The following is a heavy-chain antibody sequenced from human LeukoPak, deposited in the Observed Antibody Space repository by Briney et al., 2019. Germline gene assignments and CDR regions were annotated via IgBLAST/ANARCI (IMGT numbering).Heavy chain of an antibody. J-gene: IGHJ4*02. CDR1: GYSFSTYW. D-gene: IGHD1-26*01. Sequence: GESLKISCKGSGYSFSTYWIGWVRQTPGKGMEWMEITYPGDSDTRYSPSFQGQVTLSADKSISTAYLQWSSLKAADTAMYYCARGGIVGATRSYFDYWGQGTLVTVSS. V-gene: IGHV5-51*06. CDR3: ARGGIVGATRSYFDY. CDR2: TYPGDSDT.